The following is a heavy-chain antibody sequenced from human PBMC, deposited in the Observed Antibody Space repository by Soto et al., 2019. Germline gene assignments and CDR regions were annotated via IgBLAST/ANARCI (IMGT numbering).Heavy chain of an antibody. V-gene: IGHV4-4*02. J-gene: IGHJ6*02. D-gene: IGHD2-15*01. CDR1: GGSISSSNW. Sequence: SETLSLTCAVSGGSISSSNWWSWVRQPPGKGLEWIGEIYHSGSTNYNPSLKSRVTISVDKSKNQFSLKLSSVTAADTAVYYCARDGVRYCSGGSRYPPYGMDVSGQGTTVTVSS. CDR2: IYHSGST. CDR3: ARDGVRYCSGGSRYPPYGMDV.